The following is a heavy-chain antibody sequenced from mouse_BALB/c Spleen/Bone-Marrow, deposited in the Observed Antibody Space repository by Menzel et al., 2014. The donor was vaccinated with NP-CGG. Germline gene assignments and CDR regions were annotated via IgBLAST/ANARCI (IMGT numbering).Heavy chain of an antibody. J-gene: IGHJ4*01. Sequence: EVQGVESGGGLVQPGGSLRLSCTTSGFTFTDYYMSWVRQPPGKALEWLAFIRSKAYGYTTEYSASVRGRFTISRDNSQSILYLQMNTLRAEDSATYYCARFPMDYWGQGTSVTVSS. V-gene: IGHV7-3*02. CDR2: IRSKAYGYTT. CDR1: GFTFTDYY. CDR3: ARFPMDY.